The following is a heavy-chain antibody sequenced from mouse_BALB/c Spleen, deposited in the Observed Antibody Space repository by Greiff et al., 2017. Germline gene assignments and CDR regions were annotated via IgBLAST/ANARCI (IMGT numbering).Heavy chain of an antibody. CDR3: ERRGDNPYYDAMDY. Sequence: EVQLVESGAGLVQPGGSRKLSCAASGFTFSSFGMHWVRQAPEQGLEWVAYISSGSSTTYYADTVKGRFTISRDNPKNTLFLQMTSLRSEDTAMYYGERRGDNPYYDAMDYWGQGTTVTVSS. D-gene: IGHD3-3*01. CDR2: ISSGSSTT. J-gene: IGHJ4*01. V-gene: IGHV5-17*02. CDR1: GFTFSSFG.